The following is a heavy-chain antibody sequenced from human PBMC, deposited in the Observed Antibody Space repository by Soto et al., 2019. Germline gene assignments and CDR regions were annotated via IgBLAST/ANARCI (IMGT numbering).Heavy chain of an antibody. CDR1: GYTFTSYC. J-gene: IGHJ6*02. D-gene: IGHD2-21*01. CDR3: ARESERLRLWYQYCYYGMDV. CDR2: INAYNGNT. Sequence: ASVKVSCKASGYTFTSYCISWVRQAPGQGLEWMGWINAYNGNTNYAQKLQGRVTMTTDTSTSTAYMELRSLRSDDTAVYYCARESERLRLWYQYCYYGMDVWGQGTTVPVSS. V-gene: IGHV1-18*01.